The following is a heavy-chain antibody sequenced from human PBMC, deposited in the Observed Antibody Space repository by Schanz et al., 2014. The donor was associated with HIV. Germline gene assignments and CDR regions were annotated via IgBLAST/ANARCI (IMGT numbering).Heavy chain of an antibody. Sequence: EVQLLESGGCLVQPGGSLRLSCVASGFTFSDYTMNWVRQAPGKGLEWVSAISGSGSRTYYADSVRGRFTISRDNSKNTLDLQMNSLRVEDTAVYYCAKENPINYYSHGGPFDIWGQGTMLTVSS. CDR2: ISGSGSRT. V-gene: IGHV3-23*01. CDR1: GFTFSDYT. D-gene: IGHD3-10*01. CDR3: AKENPINYYSHGGPFDI. J-gene: IGHJ3*02.